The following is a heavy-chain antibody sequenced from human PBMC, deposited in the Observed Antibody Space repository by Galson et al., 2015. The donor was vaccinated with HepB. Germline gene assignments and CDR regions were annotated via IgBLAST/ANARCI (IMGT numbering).Heavy chain of an antibody. D-gene: IGHD5-12*01. CDR3: TREDGYRGQTYYYHGMDV. V-gene: IGHV3-49*04. CDR1: GFTFGDYP. J-gene: IGHJ6*02. CDR2: IRSKAYRGTT. Sequence: SLRLSCAASGFTFGDYPMSWVRQAPGKGLEWVGLIRSKAYRGTTEYAASVKGRVTISRDDTKSVAYLQMTSLEAEDTAVYFCTREDGYRGQTYYYHGMDVWGQGTTVTVSS.